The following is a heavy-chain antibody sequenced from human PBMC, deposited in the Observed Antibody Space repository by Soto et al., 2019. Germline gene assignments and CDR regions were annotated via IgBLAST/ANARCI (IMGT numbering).Heavy chain of an antibody. D-gene: IGHD6-6*01. V-gene: IGHV4-59*01. J-gene: IGHJ6*02. CDR2: IYYSGST. CDR3: ARGYSSSSYYYYYGMDV. CDR1: GGSISSYY. Sequence: SETLSLTCTVSGGSISSYYWSWIRQPPGKGLEWIGYIYYSGSTNYNPSLKSRVTISVDTSKNQFSLKLSSVTAADTAVYYCARGYSSSSYYYYYGMDVWGQGTTVTVSS.